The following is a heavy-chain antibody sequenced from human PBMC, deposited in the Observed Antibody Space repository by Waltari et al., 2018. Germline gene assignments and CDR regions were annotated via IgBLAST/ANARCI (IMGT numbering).Heavy chain of an antibody. V-gene: IGHV1-69*01. D-gene: IGHD2-2*02. CDR2: IIPIFGTA. CDR3: ARVLRYCSSTSCYTWAFDI. CDR1: GGTFSSYS. Sequence: QVQLVQSGAEVKKPGSSVKVSCKASGGTFSSYSISWVRQAPGHGLAWMGGIIPIFGTANYAQKFQGRVTITADESTSTAYMELSSLRSEDTAVYYCARVLRYCSSTSCYTWAFDIWGQGTMVTVSS. J-gene: IGHJ3*02.